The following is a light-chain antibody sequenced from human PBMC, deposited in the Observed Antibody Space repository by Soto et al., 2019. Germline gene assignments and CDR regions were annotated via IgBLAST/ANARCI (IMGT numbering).Light chain of an antibody. V-gene: IGKV3-20*01. CDR1: QSVSSGY. CDR2: GAS. CDR3: QHYGNSPT. Sequence: EIVLTQSPGNLSLSPGDGATLSCRASQSVSSGYLAWYQQKPGQAPRLLIYGASRRATGIPDRFSGSGSGTDFTLSISRLEPEDFAVYWCQHYGNSPTFGQGTKVDIK. J-gene: IGKJ1*01.